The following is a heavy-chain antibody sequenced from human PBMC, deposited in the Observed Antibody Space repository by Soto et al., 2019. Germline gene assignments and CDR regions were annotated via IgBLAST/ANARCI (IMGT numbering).Heavy chain of an antibody. CDR2: IYPGDSDT. V-gene: IGHV5-51*01. CDR1: GYSFTSYW. J-gene: IGHJ6*02. Sequence: PGESLKISCKGSGYSFTSYWIGWVRQMPGKGLEWMGIIYPGDSDTRYSPSFQGQVTISADKSISTAYLQWSSLKASDTAMYYCALGRYCISTSCRHYYYYGMDVWGQGTTVTVSS. CDR3: ALGRYCISTSCRHYYYYGMDV. D-gene: IGHD2-2*01.